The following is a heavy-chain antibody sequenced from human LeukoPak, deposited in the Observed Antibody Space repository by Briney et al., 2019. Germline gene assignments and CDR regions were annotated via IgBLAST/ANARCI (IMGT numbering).Heavy chain of an antibody. Sequence: GGSLRLSCAASGFTFSSFEMNWVRQAPGKGLEWVSYISSGGSTRYYAGSVKRRFTISRDSAKNSLYLQMNSLRAEDTAVYYCAREGGWTFDYWGQGTLVTVSS. CDR2: ISSGGSTR. D-gene: IGHD2-15*01. J-gene: IGHJ4*02. CDR1: GFTFSSFE. CDR3: AREGGWTFDY. V-gene: IGHV3-48*03.